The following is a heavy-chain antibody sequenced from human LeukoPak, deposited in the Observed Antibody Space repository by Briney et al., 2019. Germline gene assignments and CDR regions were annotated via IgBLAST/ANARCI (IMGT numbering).Heavy chain of an antibody. Sequence: ASLKVSCKVSGYTLTELSMHWVRQAPGKGLEWMGGFDPEDGETIYAQQFQGRVTMTEDTSTDTAYMELSSLRSEDTAVYYCATRWQSSGYYYGGEGAFDIWGQGTMVTVSS. CDR1: GYTLTELS. J-gene: IGHJ3*02. V-gene: IGHV1-24*01. D-gene: IGHD3-22*01. CDR3: ATRWQSSGYYYGGEGAFDI. CDR2: FDPEDGET.